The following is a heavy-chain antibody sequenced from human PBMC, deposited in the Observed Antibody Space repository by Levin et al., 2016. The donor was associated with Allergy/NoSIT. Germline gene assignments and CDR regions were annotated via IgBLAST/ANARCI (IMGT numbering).Heavy chain of an antibody. CDR1: GGSVSSGSYY. CDR2: IYYSGSS. V-gene: IGHV4-61*01. J-gene: IGHJ2*01. D-gene: IGHD3-9*01. Sequence: SETLSLTCTVSGGSVSSGSYYWSWIRQPPGKGLEWIGYIYYSGSSNYNPSLKSRVTISVDTSKTQFSLKLSSVTAADTAVYYCARNSYYDILTGYFNDYWYFDLWGRGTLVTVSS. CDR3: ARNSYYDILTGYFNDYWYFDL.